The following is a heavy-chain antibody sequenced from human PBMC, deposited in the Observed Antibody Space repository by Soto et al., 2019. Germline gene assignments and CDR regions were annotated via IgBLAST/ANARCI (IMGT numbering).Heavy chain of an antibody. Sequence: GGSLRLSCAASGFTFSSYGMHWVRQAPGKGLEWVAVISYDGSNKYYADSVKGRFTISRDNSKNTLYLQMNSLRAEDTAVYYCAKEGWEYYDFWSGSIDYWGQGTLVTVS. CDR2: ISYDGSNK. CDR3: AKEGWEYYDFWSGSIDY. J-gene: IGHJ4*02. CDR1: GFTFSSYG. V-gene: IGHV3-30*18. D-gene: IGHD3-3*01.